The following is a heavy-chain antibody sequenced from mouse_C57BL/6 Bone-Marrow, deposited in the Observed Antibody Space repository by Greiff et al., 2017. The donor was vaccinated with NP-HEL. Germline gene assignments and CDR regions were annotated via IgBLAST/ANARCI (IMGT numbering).Heavy chain of an antibody. J-gene: IGHJ1*03. V-gene: IGHV14-2*01. CDR3: VYDGIIPWYFDV. Sequence: DVHLVESGAELVKPGASVKLSCTASGFNIKDYYMHWVKQRTEQGLEWIGRIDPEDGETKYAPKFQGKATITADTSSNTSYLQLSSLTSEDTAVYYCVYDGIIPWYFDVWGTGTTVTVSS. CDR2: IDPEDGET. D-gene: IGHD1-1*01. CDR1: GFNIKDYY.